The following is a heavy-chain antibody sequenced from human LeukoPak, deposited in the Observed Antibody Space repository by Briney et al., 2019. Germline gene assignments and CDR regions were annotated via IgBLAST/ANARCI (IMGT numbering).Heavy chain of an antibody. D-gene: IGHD4-17*01. V-gene: IGHV4-30-4*01. Sequence: PSETLSLTCTVSGGSIISGDYYWSWIRQPPGKDLEWIGYIYYTGSTYYNPSLKSRVTISVDTSKNQYSLKLSSVTAADTAVYYCVRTSGDYAYYFDCWGQGTLVTVSS. J-gene: IGHJ4*02. CDR3: VRTSGDYAYYFDC. CDR2: IYYTGST. CDR1: GGSIISGDYY.